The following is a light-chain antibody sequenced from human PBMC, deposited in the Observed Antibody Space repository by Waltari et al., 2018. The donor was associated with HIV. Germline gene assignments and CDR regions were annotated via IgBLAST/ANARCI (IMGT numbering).Light chain of an antibody. J-gene: IGKJ4*01. CDR3: QQYGDTPLT. CDR2: DAS. V-gene: IGKV3-20*01. Sequence: EIVLTQSPGTLALSPGDRATLSCRANQQVGSRRLAWYQRKLGQAPRLLIYDASTRATGIPDRFSGCGSGTDFTLTINRLEPEDFAVYFCQQYGDTPLTFGGGTKVEIK. CDR1: QQVGSRR.